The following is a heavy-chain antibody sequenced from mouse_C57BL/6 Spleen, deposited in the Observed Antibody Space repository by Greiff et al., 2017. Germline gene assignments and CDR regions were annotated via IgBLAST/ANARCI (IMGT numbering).Heavy chain of an antibody. V-gene: IGHV1-78*01. Sequence: VQLQQSDAELVKPGASVKISCKVSGYTFTDHTIHWMKQRPEQGLEWIGYIYPRDGSTKYNEKFKGKATLTADKSSSTAYMQLNSLTSEDSAVYFCASYDDDLYWYFDVWGTGTTVTVSS. J-gene: IGHJ1*03. CDR2: IYPRDGST. CDR1: GYTFTDHT. CDR3: ASYDDDLYWYFDV. D-gene: IGHD2-4*01.